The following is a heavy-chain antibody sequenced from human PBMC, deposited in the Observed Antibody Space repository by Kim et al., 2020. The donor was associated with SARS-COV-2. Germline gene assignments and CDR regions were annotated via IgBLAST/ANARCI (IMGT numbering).Heavy chain of an antibody. Sequence: GGTTDCATPMKGRLTISRDDSNNTLYLQMNSLKTEDTAVYYCTTRGAYWGQGTLVSVSS. CDR2: GGTT. CDR3: TTRGAY. D-gene: IGHD3-10*01. V-gene: IGHV3-15*01. J-gene: IGHJ4*02.